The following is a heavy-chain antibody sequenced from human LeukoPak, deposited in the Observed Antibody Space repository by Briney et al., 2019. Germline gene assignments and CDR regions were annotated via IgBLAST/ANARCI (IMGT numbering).Heavy chain of an antibody. D-gene: IGHD3-22*01. V-gene: IGHV3-21*01. CDR2: ISSSSSYI. CDR1: GFTFSSYS. CDR3: ARDKTDRGRFDP. Sequence: GGSLRLSCAASGFTFSSYSMNWVRQAPGKGLEWVSSISSSSSYIYYADSVKGRFTISRDNAKNSLYLQMNSLRAEDTAVYCCARDKTDRGRFDPWGQGTLVTVSS. J-gene: IGHJ5*02.